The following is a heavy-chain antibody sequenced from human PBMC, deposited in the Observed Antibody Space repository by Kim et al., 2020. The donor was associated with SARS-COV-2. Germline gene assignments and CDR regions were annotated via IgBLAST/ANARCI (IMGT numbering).Heavy chain of an antibody. V-gene: IGHV4-34*01. Sequence: SETLSLTCAVYGGSFSGYYWSWIRQPPGKGLEWIGEINHSGSTNYNPSLKSRVTISVDTSKNQFSLKLSSVTAADTAVYYCARVTIPDAFDIWGQGTMVTVSS. J-gene: IGHJ3*02. CDR3: ARVTIPDAFDI. D-gene: IGHD4-4*01. CDR1: GGSFSGYY. CDR2: INHSGST.